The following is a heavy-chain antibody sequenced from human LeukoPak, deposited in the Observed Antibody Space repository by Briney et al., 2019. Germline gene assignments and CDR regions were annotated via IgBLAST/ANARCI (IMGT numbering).Heavy chain of an antibody. CDR2: VFHRGTT. D-gene: IGHD3-10*01. Sequence: SETLSLTCTVSGYSINSAFYWGWIRVPPGKGLEWIGSVFHRGTTYYNSSLKSRVNISIDTSKNQFSLKLSSLTAEDTAMYYCVRDGYYGSGSPGRSGPWGPGTLVIVSA. CDR1: GYSINSAFY. CDR3: VRDGYYGSGSPGRSGP. V-gene: IGHV4-38-2*02. J-gene: IGHJ5*02.